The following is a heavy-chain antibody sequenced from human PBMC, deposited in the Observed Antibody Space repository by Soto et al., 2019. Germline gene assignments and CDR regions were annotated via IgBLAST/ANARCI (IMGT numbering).Heavy chain of an antibody. CDR3: AGGYCSGGSCYSVDY. CDR2: IYYSGST. V-gene: IGHV4-30-4*01. CDR1: GGSISSGDYY. J-gene: IGHJ4*02. D-gene: IGHD2-15*01. Sequence: SETLSLTCTVSGGSISSGDYYWSWIRQPPGKGLERIGYIYYSGSTYSNPSLKSRVTISVATTKDRFSLKLSSVTAADTAVYYCAGGYCSGGSCYSVDYWGQGTLVTVSS.